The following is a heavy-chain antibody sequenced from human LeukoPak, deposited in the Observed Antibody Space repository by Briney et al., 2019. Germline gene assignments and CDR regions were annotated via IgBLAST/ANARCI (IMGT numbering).Heavy chain of an antibody. J-gene: IGHJ4*02. Sequence: GGSLRLSCAASGFTFSSSGMHWGRQAPGKGLEWVALISYDGSNKNYADSVKRRFTISRDNSKKTLYLQRNSMRAEDTAVYHSAKDLGLRGIYGPRGGKTIDYWGQGPLVPVSS. CDR2: ISYDGSNK. CDR3: AKDLGLRGIYGPRGGKTIDY. V-gene: IGHV3-30*18. D-gene: IGHD2-21*01. CDR1: GFTFSSSG.